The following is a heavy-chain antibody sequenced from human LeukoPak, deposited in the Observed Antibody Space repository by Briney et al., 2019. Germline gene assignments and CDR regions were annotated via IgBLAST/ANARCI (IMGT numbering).Heavy chain of an antibody. V-gene: IGHV3-30*03. D-gene: IGHD5-24*01. J-gene: IGHJ6*02. CDR3: ARGRDGYDFYYYGMDV. CDR2: ISYDEKNK. CDR1: GFSFRSYG. Sequence: GGSLRLSCAASGFSFRSYGVHWVRQAPGKGLEWVAVISYDEKNKYYADSVKGRFTVSRDDSKNTLYLQMNTLRPEDTAVYYCARGRDGYDFYYYGMDVWGQGTTVIVSS.